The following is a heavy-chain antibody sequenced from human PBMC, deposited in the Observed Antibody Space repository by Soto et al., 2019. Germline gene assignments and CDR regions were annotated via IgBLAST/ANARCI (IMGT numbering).Heavy chain of an antibody. CDR2: IYYSGST. V-gene: IGHV4-31*03. J-gene: IGHJ4*02. Sequence: SETLSLTCTVSGGSISSGGYYWSWIRQHPGKGLEWIGYIYYSGSTYYNPSLKSRVTISVDTSKNQFSLKLSSVTAADTAVYYCARGNIVVVPAAIYFDYWGQGTLVTVSS. D-gene: IGHD2-2*02. CDR1: GGSISSGGYY. CDR3: ARGNIVVVPAAIYFDY.